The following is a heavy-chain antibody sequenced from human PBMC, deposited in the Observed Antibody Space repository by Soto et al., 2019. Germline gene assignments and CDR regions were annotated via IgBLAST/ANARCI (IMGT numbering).Heavy chain of an antibody. D-gene: IGHD3-3*01. J-gene: IGHJ6*04. CDR1: GGTFSSYA. Sequence: SVKVSCKASGGTFSSYAISWVRQAPGQGLEWMGGIIPIFGTANYAQKFQGRVTITADKSTSTAYMELSSLRSEDTAVYYCARTMRSYDFWSGYPPPYYYYGMDVWGKGTTVTVS. CDR3: ARTMRSYDFWSGYPPPYYYYGMDV. CDR2: IIPIFGTA. V-gene: IGHV1-69*06.